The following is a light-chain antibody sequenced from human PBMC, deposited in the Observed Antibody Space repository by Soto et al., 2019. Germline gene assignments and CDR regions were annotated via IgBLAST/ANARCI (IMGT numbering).Light chain of an antibody. CDR2: DVS. CDR3: CSYAGSYTPVV. J-gene: IGLJ2*01. Sequence: QPALTQPRSVSGSPGQSVTISCTGTSSDVGGYNYVSWYQQHPGKAPKLMIYDVSKRPSGVPDRFSGSKSGNTASLTISGLQAEDEADYYCCSYAGSYTPVVLGGGTKLTVL. CDR1: SSDVGGYNY. V-gene: IGLV2-11*01.